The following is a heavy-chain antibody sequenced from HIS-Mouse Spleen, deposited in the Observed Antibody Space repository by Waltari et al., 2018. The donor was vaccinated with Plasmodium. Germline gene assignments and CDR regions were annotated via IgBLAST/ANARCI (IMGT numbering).Heavy chain of an antibody. CDR3: ARTTYSSSSAKYYYYGMDV. CDR1: GFSLSTSGMC. CDR2: IDWDDGK. V-gene: IGHV2-70*15. Sequence: QVTLRESGPALVKPTQTLTLTCTFSGFSLSTSGMCVSWIRQPPGKALEWLARIDWDDGKYYSTSLKTRLTISKATSKNQVVLTMTNMDPVDTATYYCARTTYSSSSAKYYYYGMDVWGQGTTVTVSS. J-gene: IGHJ6*02. D-gene: IGHD6-6*01.